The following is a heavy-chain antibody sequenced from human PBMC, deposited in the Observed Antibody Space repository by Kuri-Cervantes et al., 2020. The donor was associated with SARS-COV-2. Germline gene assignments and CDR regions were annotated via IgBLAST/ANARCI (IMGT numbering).Heavy chain of an antibody. CDR3: ARLYDFWSGYSHFDY. D-gene: IGHD3-3*01. CDR2: IYYSGST. V-gene: IGHV4-34*11. Sequence: GSLRLSCAVYGGSFSGYYWSWIRQPPGKGLEWIGYIYYSGSTNYNPSLKSRVTISVDKSKNQFSLKLSSVTAADTAVYYCARLYDFWSGYSHFDYWGQGTRVTVSS. CDR1: GGSFSGYY. J-gene: IGHJ4*02.